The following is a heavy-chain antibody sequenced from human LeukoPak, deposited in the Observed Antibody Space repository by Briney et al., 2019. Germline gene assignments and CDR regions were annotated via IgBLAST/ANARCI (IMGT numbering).Heavy chain of an antibody. Sequence: PSETLSLTCSVSGHSVSRSDSYWDWIRQPPGKGLEWIGTIYYSGRPYYSPSLKSRVTMSVDPSNNQFSLNLRSVTAADTAVYYCARRRYYDGSGYLEWGQGTLLSVSS. D-gene: IGHD3-22*01. CDR1: GHSVSRSDSY. CDR3: ARRRYYDGSGYLE. V-gene: IGHV4-39*01. CDR2: IYYSGRP. J-gene: IGHJ1*01.